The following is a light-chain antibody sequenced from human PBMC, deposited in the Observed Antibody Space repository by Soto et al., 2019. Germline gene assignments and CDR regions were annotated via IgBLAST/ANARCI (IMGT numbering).Light chain of an antibody. Sequence: QSALTQPPSVSAAPGQKVTISCSGSNSNIGKNYVSWYQQLPGTAPKVLIYENNKRPSGIPDRFSGSKSGTSATLGITGLQTGDEADFYCGAWDSSLRAYVFGTGTKLTVL. CDR1: NSNIGKNY. J-gene: IGLJ1*01. V-gene: IGLV1-51*02. CDR2: ENN. CDR3: GAWDSSLRAYV.